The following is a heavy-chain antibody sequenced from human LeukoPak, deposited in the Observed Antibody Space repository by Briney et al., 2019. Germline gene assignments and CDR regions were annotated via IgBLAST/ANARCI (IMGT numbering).Heavy chain of an antibody. Sequence: SVKVSCKASGGTFSSYAISWVRQAPGQGLEWMGGIIPILGTANYAQKFQGRVTITADESTSTAYMELSSLRSEDTAVYYCARVQQWSTYYFDYWGQGTLVTVSS. V-gene: IGHV1-69*13. CDR1: GGTFSSYA. CDR3: ARVQQWSTYYFDY. CDR2: IIPILGTA. J-gene: IGHJ4*02. D-gene: IGHD6-19*01.